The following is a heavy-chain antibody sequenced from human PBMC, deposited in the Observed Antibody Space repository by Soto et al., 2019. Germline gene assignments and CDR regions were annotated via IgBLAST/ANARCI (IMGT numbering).Heavy chain of an antibody. CDR1: RGTFCRYA. CDR3: AREGITIFGVGVLDYYYYGMDV. V-gene: IGHV1-69*13. J-gene: IGHJ6*02. D-gene: IGHD3-3*01. Sequence: SAQVSSKPSRGTFCRYAIISVRRSPLHWRFGMGGIIPIFGTANYAQKCQGRVTITADESTSTAYMELSSLRSEDTAVYYCAREGITIFGVGVLDYYYYGMDVWGQGTTVTVSS. CDR2: IIPIFGTA.